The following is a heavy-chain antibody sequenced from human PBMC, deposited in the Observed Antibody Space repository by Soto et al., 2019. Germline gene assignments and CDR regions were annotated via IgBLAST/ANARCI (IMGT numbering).Heavy chain of an antibody. CDR1: GFTSSNHP. V-gene: IGHV3-48*01. CDR2: ISGSSTTI. Sequence: GGSLRLSCAASGFTSSNHPMNWVRQAPGKGPEWISYISGSSTTIYYADAVKGRFTISRDNAQNSLYLQMNSLRAEDTAFYYCVRGIAYSWFDPWGQGTLVTVSS. J-gene: IGHJ5*02. CDR3: VRGIAYSWFDP.